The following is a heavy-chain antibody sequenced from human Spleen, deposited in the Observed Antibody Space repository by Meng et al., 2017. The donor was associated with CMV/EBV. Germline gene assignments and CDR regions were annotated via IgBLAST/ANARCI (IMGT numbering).Heavy chain of an antibody. J-gene: IGHJ6*02. D-gene: IGHD3-16*01. CDR1: GFTFDDYA. CDR3: ARVGGPDYHYRLDV. CDR2: INWNSDRI. V-gene: IGHV3-20*04. Sequence: GGSLRLSCAASGFTFDDYAMSWVRQVPGKGLERDSGINWNSDRIGYSDAVKGRFTIYRDNAKNSLYLQMDSLRAEDTALYYCARVGGPDYHYRLDVWAQGTTVTVSS.